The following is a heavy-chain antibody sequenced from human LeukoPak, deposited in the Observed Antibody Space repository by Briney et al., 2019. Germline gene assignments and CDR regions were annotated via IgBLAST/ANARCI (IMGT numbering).Heavy chain of an antibody. V-gene: IGHV1-69*13. CDR1: GGTFSSYA. Sequence: SVKVSCKASGGTFSSYAISWVRQAPGQGLEWMGGIIPIFGTANYAQKFQGRVTITADESTSTAYMELSSLRSEDTAVYYCASGMVRGVIPSYYYYMDVWGKGTTVTISS. D-gene: IGHD3-10*01. J-gene: IGHJ6*03. CDR3: ASGMVRGVIPSYYYYMDV. CDR2: IIPIFGTA.